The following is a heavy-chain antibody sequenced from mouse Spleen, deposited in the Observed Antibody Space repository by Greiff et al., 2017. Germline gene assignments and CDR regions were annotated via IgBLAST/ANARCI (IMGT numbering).Heavy chain of an antibody. D-gene: IGHD4-1*01. CDR3: ASNWDGYYYAMDY. V-gene: IGHV5-9-4*01. CDR1: GFTFSSYA. J-gene: IGHJ4*01. CDR2: ISSGGSYT. Sequence: EVKVVESGGGLVKPGGSLKLSCAASGFTFSSYAMSWVRQSPEKRLEWVAEISSGGSYTYYPDTVTGRFTISRDNAKNTLYLEMSSLRSEDTAMYYCASNWDGYYYAMDYWGQGTSVTVSS.